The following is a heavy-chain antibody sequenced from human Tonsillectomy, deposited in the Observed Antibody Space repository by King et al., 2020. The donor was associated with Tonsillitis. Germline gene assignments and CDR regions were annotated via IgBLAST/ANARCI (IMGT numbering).Heavy chain of an antibody. CDR1: GGSISITNSY. V-gene: IGHV4-39*07. D-gene: IGHD1-26*01. Sequence: LQLQESGPGLVKPSETLSLSCTVSGGSISITNSYWGWIRQPPGKGLEWIGSIYYSGSTYYNPSLKSRVTISVDTSKNQFSLKLTSVTAADTAVYYCARRGGSYGNWGQGNLVTASS. CDR3: ARRGGSYGN. J-gene: IGHJ4*02. CDR2: IYYSGST.